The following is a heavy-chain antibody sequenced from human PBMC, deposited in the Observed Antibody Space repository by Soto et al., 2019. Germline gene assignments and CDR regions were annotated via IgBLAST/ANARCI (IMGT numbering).Heavy chain of an antibody. CDR2: IYNSATT. CDR3: GRVVIAATRHPDFDC. J-gene: IGHJ4*02. CDR1: GGSVNSPNYY. D-gene: IGHD2-15*01. Sequence: SETLSLTCTVSGGSVNSPNYYWGWIRQPPGKGLEWIGSIYNSATTYYNPSLKTRVTISADTSRNQFSLNLRSVTAADTAMYYCGRVVIAATRHPDFDCWGQGALVTVSS. V-gene: IGHV4-39*01.